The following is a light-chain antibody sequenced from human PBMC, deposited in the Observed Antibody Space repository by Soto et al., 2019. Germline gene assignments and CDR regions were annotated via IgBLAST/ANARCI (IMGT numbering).Light chain of an antibody. V-gene: IGLV2-14*02. CDR1: STDVGSHKL. CDR3: SSFTNTITRYA. J-gene: IGLJ1*01. CDR2: EAY. Sequence: QSALTQPASVSGSPGQSITISCTGTSTDVGSHKLVSWYQQYPGNAPKLIIFEAYKRPSGVSNRFSGSKSGSTASLTISGLQAEDEADYYCSSFTNTITRYAFGTGTKLTVL.